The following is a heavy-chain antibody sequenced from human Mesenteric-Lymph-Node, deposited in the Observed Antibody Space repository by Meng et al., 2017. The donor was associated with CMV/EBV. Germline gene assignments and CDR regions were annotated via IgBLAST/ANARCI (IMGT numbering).Heavy chain of an antibody. Sequence: QISLKESGPTLVKPTQTLTLTFTFSGSSLSTSGVGVGWIRQPPGKAREWLSLIYWDDDKRYSPSLKSRLTITKDTSKNQVVLTMTNMDPVDTATYYCAHSSGIAAAGPFYFDYWGQGTLVTVSS. CDR1: GSSLSTSGVG. J-gene: IGHJ4*02. V-gene: IGHV2-5*02. CDR3: AHSSGIAAAGPFYFDY. CDR2: IYWDDDK. D-gene: IGHD6-13*01.